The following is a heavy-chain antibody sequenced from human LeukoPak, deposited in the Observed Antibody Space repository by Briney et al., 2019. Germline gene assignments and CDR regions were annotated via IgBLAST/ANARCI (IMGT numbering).Heavy chain of an antibody. CDR1: GFTFSSYS. V-gene: IGHV3-21*04. J-gene: IGHJ4*02. CDR2: ISSSSSYI. Sequence: GGSLRLSCAASGFTFSSYSMNWVRQAPGKGLEWVSSISSSSSYIYYADSVKGRCTISRDNAKNSLYLHMNSPRAEDTAVYYCVEGGAARFDYWGQGTLVAVSS. CDR3: VEGGAARFDY. D-gene: IGHD5-18*01.